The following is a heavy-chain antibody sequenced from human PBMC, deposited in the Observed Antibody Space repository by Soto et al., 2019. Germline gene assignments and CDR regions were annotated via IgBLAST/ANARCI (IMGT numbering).Heavy chain of an antibody. D-gene: IGHD5-18*01. Sequence: ASAEVSCHACFYRYAIYASSWVQQAPGQGLEWMGWISAYNGNTNYAQKLQGRVTMTTDTSTSTAYMELRSLRSDDTAVYYCARYSYGSPFDYWGQGTLVTVSS. J-gene: IGHJ4*02. CDR2: ISAYNGNT. CDR3: ARYSYGSPFDY. V-gene: IGHV1-18*01. CDR1: FYRYAIYA.